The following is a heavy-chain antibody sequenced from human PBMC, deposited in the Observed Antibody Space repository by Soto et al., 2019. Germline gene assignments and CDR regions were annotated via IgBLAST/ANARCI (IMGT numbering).Heavy chain of an antibody. CDR2: INSSSSDS. CDR1: GYTFIGYT. Sequence: QAHLVQSGAEVKKPGASVKVSCKASGYTFIGYTFHWVRQAPGQGLEWMAWINSSSSDSSFAPKIQGRVTVTMDAPSSTAYMELTRLRSDDTAVYYCATEMATIKGFFDKWGQGTPVAVSS. CDR3: ATEMATIKGFFDK. J-gene: IGHJ4*02. V-gene: IGHV1-2*02. D-gene: IGHD2-8*01.